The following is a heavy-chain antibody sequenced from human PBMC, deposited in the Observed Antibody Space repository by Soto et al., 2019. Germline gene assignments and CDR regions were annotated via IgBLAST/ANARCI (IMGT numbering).Heavy chain of an antibody. CDR1: GYPFTTYW. CDR3: ARHRGYYYDSSGLLLDAFDI. J-gene: IGHJ3*02. Sequence: PGESLKISCQVSGYPFTTYWIGWVRQMPGKGLEWMGKIFPPDSDTRYSPSFQGQVTISADKSISTAYLQWSSLKASDTAMYYCARHRGYYYDSSGLLLDAFDIWGQGTMVTVSS. CDR2: IFPPDSDT. V-gene: IGHV5-51*01. D-gene: IGHD3-22*01.